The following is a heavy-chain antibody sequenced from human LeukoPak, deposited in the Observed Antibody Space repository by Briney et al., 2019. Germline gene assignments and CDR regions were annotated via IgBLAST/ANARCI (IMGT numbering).Heavy chain of an antibody. CDR3: ARGPIEGNYYDSSGYLFDY. D-gene: IGHD3-22*01. CDR1: GGSFSGYY. V-gene: IGHV4-34*01. CDR2: INHSGST. J-gene: IGHJ4*02. Sequence: SETLSLTCAVYGGSFSGYYWSWIRQPPGKGLEWIGEINHSGSTNYNPSLKSRVTISVDTSKNQFSLKLSSVTAADTAVYYCARGPIEGNYYDSSGYLFDYWGQGTLATVSS.